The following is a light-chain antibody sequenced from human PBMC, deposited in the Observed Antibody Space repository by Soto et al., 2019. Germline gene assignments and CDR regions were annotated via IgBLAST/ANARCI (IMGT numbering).Light chain of an antibody. J-gene: IGKJ4*01. CDR1: QDINSS. Sequence: DVQMTQSPSSLSASVGDRVTITCRASQDINSSLAWYQQKPGNAPKSLIYAASSLQTGVPSRFSGNESGTDFTLTLSNLQPEDSATYYCQQYNLYPLTFGGGTKVEIK. CDR3: QQYNLYPLT. CDR2: AAS. V-gene: IGKV1D-16*01.